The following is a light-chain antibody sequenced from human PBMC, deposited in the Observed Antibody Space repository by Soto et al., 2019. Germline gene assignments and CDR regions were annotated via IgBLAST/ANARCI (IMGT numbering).Light chain of an antibody. CDR3: VLYTGSDVV. Sequence: QAVVTQEPSFSVSPGGTVTLTCALDSGSVSTVHYPSWYRQTPGQAPRTLIYSTNSRSSGVPDRFSGSILGNKSALTITGAQADDESAYFCVLYTGSDVVFGGGTKLTVL. J-gene: IGLJ2*01. CDR2: STN. CDR1: SGSVSTVHY. V-gene: IGLV8-61*01.